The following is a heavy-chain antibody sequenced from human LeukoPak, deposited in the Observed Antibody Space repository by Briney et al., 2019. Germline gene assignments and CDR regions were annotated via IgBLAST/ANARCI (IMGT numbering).Heavy chain of an antibody. CDR3: ARLLSGSYPHGNFDY. Sequence: PGGSLRLSCAASGFTFSSFSMNWVRQAPGKGLEWVSSISSSSSYIYYADSVRGRFTISRDTAKNSLYLQMNSLRVEDTAVYYCARLLSGSYPHGNFDYWGQGTLVTVSS. D-gene: IGHD1-26*01. J-gene: IGHJ4*02. CDR1: GFTFSSFS. V-gene: IGHV3-21*01. CDR2: ISSSSSYI.